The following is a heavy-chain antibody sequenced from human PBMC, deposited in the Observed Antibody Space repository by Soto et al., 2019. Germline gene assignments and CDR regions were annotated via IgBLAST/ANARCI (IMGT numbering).Heavy chain of an antibody. Sequence: QVQLQESGPGLVKPSETLSLTCSVSGGSVSSGGHYWSWIRQPPGKTLEWIAYISDTGATKYNPSLKSQVTISLDKSKNQVSLRLGSVTAADTAVYYCARDRPDYSNSYDAFDIWGQGTMVTVSS. V-gene: IGHV4-61*08. CDR3: ARDRPDYSNSYDAFDI. CDR1: GGSVSSGGHY. J-gene: IGHJ3*02. CDR2: ISDTGAT. D-gene: IGHD5-12*01.